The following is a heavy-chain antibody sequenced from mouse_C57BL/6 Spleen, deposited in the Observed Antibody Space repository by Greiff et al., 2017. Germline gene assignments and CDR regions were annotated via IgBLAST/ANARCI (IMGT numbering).Heavy chain of an antibody. V-gene: IGHV1-74*01. CDR3: ARLVPQTGFDY. CDR1: GYTFTSYW. CDR2: IHPYDSDT. Sequence: VKLQQSGAELVKPGASVKVSCKASGYTFTSYWMNWVKQRPGQGLEWIGRIHPYDSDTNYNQKFKGKATLTVDKSSSTAYMQLSSLTSEDSAVYYCARLVPQTGFDYWGQGTTLTVSS. D-gene: IGHD4-1*01. J-gene: IGHJ2*01.